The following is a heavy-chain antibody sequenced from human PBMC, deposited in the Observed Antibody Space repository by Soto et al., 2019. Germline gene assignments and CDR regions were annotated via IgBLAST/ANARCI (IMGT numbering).Heavy chain of an antibody. V-gene: IGHV4-59*01. CDR2: IYYSGRT. D-gene: IGHD2-2*02. CDR1: GGSISSYY. CDR3: ARGYCSSTICYIWDNWFDP. Sequence: QVQLQESGPGLAKPSETLSLTCTVSGGSISSYYWSWIRQPPGKGLEWIGYIYYSGRTNYNPSLKSRVTISVDTSKNQFSLKLSSVTAADTAVYYCARGYCSSTICYIWDNWFDPWGQGTLVTVSS. J-gene: IGHJ5*02.